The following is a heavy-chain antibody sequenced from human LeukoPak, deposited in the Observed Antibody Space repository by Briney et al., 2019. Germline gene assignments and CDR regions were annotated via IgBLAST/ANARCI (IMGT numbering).Heavy chain of an antibody. V-gene: IGHV4-39*01. CDR3: ARLYWTGHFQLLLDY. Sequence: SETLSLTCTVSGGSISSSSYYWGWIRQPPGKGLEWIGSIYYSGSTYYNPSLKSRVTISVDTSKNQFSLKLSSVTAADTAVYYCARLYWTGHFQLLLDYWGQGTLVTVSS. CDR1: GGSISSSSYY. CDR2: IYYSGST. J-gene: IGHJ4*02. D-gene: IGHD2-2*01.